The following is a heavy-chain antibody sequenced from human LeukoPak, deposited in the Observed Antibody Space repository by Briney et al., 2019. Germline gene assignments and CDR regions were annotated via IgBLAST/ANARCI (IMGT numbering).Heavy chain of an antibody. J-gene: IGHJ4*02. CDR3: ARKSRADY. CDR1: GYSFPTYW. V-gene: IGHV5-51*01. CDR2: IYPGDSET. Sequence: PGESLKISCKGSGYSFPTYWIGWVRQMPGKGLEWMGIIYPGDSETRYSPSFQGQVTISADKSISTAYLQWSRLKASDIAMYYCARKSRADYWGQGTLVTVSS.